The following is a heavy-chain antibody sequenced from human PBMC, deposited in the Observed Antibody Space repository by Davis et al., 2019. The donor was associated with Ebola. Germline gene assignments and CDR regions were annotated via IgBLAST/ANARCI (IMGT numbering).Heavy chain of an antibody. CDR3: ARHHKGYSYGYRGFWFDP. J-gene: IGHJ5*02. CDR1: GGSISSYY. V-gene: IGHV4-59*08. D-gene: IGHD5-18*01. Sequence: PGGSLRLSCTVSGGSISSYYWSWIRQPPGKGLEWIGYIYYSGSTNYNPSLKSRVTISVDTSKNQFSLKLSSVTAADTAVYYCARHHKGYSYGYRGFWFDPWGQGTLVTVSS. CDR2: IYYSGST.